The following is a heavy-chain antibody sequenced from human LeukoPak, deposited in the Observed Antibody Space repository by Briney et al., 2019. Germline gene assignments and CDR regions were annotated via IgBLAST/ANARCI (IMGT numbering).Heavy chain of an antibody. J-gene: IGHJ4*02. CDR2: INPNSGGT. CDR1: GYTFTGYY. CDR3: ARSGYSSTWYLQNFELDY. V-gene: IGHV1-2*02. Sequence: ASVKVSCKASGYTFTGYYMHWVRQAPGQGLEWMGWINPNSGGTNYAQKFQGRVTMTRDTSISTAYMELSRLRSDDTAVYFCARSGYSSTWYLQNFELDYWGQGTLVTVSS. D-gene: IGHD2-2*01.